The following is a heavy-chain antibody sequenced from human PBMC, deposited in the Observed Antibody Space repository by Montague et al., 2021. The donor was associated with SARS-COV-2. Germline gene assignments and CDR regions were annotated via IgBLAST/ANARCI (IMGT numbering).Heavy chain of an antibody. V-gene: IGHV4-59*13. J-gene: IGHJ5*02. CDR2: IFHSGIT. Sequence: SETLSLTCSVSGGSISGYYWSWIRQSPGKGLERIGYIFHSGITDYNPSLKSRVTISVDMSKNQFSLQLNSVTAADSAVYYCARTEYNWNDWFDPWGQGTLVTVSS. D-gene: IGHD1-20*01. CDR1: GGSISGYY. CDR3: ARTEYNWNDWFDP.